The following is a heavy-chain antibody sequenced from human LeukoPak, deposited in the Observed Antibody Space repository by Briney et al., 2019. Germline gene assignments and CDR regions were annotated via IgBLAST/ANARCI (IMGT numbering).Heavy chain of an antibody. CDR3: ARGRGGRLSASNWFDT. CDR2: IYYSGST. Sequence: SETLSLTCTVSGGSISSYYWSWIRQPPGKGLEWIGYIYYSGSTNYNPSLKSRVTISVDTSKNQFSLKLSSVTAADTAIYFCARGRGGRLSASNWFDTWGQGILVTVSS. D-gene: IGHD2/OR15-2a*01. CDR1: GGSISSYY. V-gene: IGHV4-59*01. J-gene: IGHJ5*02.